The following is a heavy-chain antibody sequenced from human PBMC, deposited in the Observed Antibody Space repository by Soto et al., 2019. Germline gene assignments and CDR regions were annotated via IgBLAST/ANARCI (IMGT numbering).Heavy chain of an antibody. J-gene: IGHJ4*02. D-gene: IGHD2-8*01. CDR3: AHSEGSSCVCDS. CDR2: IYWDDDK. V-gene: IGHV2-5*02. Sequence: QVTLKESGPTLVKPTQTLTLTCTFSGFSLSSPGMNVGWIRQPPGKALEWLAMIYWDDDKRFNPSLKSRLTFTKDTSKNQVVLTVTNMDPVDTGTYYCAHSEGSSCVCDSWGQGTLVTVSS. CDR1: GFSLSSPGMN.